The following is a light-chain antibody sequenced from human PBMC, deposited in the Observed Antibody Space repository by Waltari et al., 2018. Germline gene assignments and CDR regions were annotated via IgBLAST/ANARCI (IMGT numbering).Light chain of an antibody. CDR3: SSFTSSSTWV. CDR1: SNDVGGYNY. CDR2: DVN. J-gene: IGLJ3*02. Sequence: QSALTQPAAVSGSPGQSITISCTGTSNDVGGYNYVAWYQQHPGKAPHLMIFDVNDRPSGVSNRFSGSKSGNTASLTISGLQAEDEADYYCSSFTSSSTWVFGGGTKLTVL. V-gene: IGLV2-14*01.